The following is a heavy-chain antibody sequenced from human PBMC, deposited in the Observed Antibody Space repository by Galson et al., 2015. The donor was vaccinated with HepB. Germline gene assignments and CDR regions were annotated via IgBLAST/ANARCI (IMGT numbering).Heavy chain of an antibody. V-gene: IGHV3-33*01. J-gene: IGHJ4*02. Sequence: SLRLSCAASGFTFSSYGMHWVRQAPGKGLEWVAVIWYDGSNKYYADSVKGRFTISRDNSKNTLYLQMNSLRAEDTAVYYCARDKWELPSRGGVYFDYWGQGTLVTVSS. CDR1: GFTFSSYG. CDR2: IWYDGSNK. CDR3: ARDKWELPSRGGVYFDY. D-gene: IGHD1-26*01.